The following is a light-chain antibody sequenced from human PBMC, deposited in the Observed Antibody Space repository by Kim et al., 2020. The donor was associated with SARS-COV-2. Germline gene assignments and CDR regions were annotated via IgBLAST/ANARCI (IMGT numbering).Light chain of an antibody. J-gene: IGKJ4*01. CDR2: LGS. V-gene: IGKV1-39*02. Sequence: AAVVDRITITCRASKSRYSYLDWYLQKPGKAPKLLIYLGSSWASGVPSRFSGSGSGTDFTLKISRVQAEDFAAYYCKQGYKTALTFGGGTKVDIK. CDR1: KSRYSY. CDR3: KQGYKTALT.